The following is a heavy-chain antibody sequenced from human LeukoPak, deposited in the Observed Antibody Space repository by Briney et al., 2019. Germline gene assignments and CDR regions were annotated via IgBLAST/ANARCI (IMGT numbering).Heavy chain of an antibody. CDR1: GGSISGYY. Sequence: SETLSLTCTVSGGSISGYYWSWIRQPPGKGLEWIGYIYSSGSTNYNPSLKSRVTISIDTSKNQFSLKLSSVTAADTAVYYCAREGTTVTHFDYWGQGTLVTVTS. CDR3: AREGTTVTHFDY. J-gene: IGHJ4*02. D-gene: IGHD4-11*01. V-gene: IGHV4-59*01. CDR2: IYSSGST.